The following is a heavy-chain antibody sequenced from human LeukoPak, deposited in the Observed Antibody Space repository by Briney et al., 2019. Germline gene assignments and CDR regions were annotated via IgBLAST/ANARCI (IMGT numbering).Heavy chain of an antibody. CDR2: IYYSGST. J-gene: IGHJ3*02. CDR3: ARDSSSFGSAFDI. V-gene: IGHV4-61*08. D-gene: IGHD6-6*01. CDR1: GGSISSGGHS. Sequence: PSQTLSLTCAVSGGSISSGGHSWSWIRQPPGKGLEWIGYIYYSGSTNYNPSLKSRVTISVDTSKNQFSLKLSSVTAADTAVYYCARDSSSFGSAFDIWGQGTMVTVSS.